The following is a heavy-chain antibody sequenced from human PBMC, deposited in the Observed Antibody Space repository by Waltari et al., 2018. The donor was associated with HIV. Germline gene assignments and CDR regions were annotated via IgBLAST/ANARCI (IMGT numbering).Heavy chain of an antibody. J-gene: IGHJ5*02. Sequence: EVKLLESGGGVVRHGGSMGRSCAPSRSTFHDYGMTWVRQAPGKWLDRVAGIDWSGRSTSYADSVKGRFTIARDNARNSLYLQMNSLRAEETALYHCCRGAYQWFDPWGQGTLVTVSS. CDR2: IDWSGRST. CDR1: RSTFHDYG. V-gene: IGHV3-20*01. D-gene: IGHD2-2*01. CDR3: CRGAYQWFDP.